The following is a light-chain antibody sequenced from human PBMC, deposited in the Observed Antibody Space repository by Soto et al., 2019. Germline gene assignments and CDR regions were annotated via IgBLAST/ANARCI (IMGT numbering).Light chain of an antibody. CDR2: AAS. CDR1: QGISSW. V-gene: IGKV1-12*01. J-gene: IGKJ2*01. CDR3: QQSYRTPHT. Sequence: DIPMTQSPSSVSASVGDRVTISCRASQGISSWLAWYQQKPGKAPKLLIYAASNLVSGVPSRFSGSGSGTNFTLTISSLQPEDFATYYCQQSYRTPHTFGQGTKLETK.